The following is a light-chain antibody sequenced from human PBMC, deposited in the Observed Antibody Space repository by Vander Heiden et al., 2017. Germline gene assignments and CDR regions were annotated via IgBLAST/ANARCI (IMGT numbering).Light chain of an antibody. V-gene: IGKV1-5*03. CDR1: HNISSW. CDR2: RAS. J-gene: IGKJ1*01. Sequence: DIPMTQSPSTLSASVGDRVTITCRASHNISSWLAWYQQKPGKAPKLLIYRASSLESGVPSRFSGSGSGTEFTLTISSLQPDDFATYYCQQYYSYQTFGQGTKVEIK. CDR3: QQYYSYQT.